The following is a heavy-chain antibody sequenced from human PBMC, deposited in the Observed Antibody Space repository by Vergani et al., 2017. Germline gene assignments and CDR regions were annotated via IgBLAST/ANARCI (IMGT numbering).Heavy chain of an antibody. CDR3: ARERIRLFGVVVHDAFDI. CDR2: IIPLFGTV. V-gene: IGHV1-69*01. Sequence: QVQLVQSGAEVKKPGSSVKVSCKASGGSFRSYVFNWVRQAPGERLEWMGGIIPLFGTVNYAQKFQGRVTITADESTSTAYMGLSRLRSNDTAVYYCARERIRLFGVVVHDAFDIWGQGTMVTVSS. J-gene: IGHJ3*02. CDR1: GGSFRSYV. D-gene: IGHD3-3*01.